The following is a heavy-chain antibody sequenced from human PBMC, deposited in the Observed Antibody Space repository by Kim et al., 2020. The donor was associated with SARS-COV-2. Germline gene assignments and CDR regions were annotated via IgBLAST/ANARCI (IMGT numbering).Heavy chain of an antibody. J-gene: IGHJ3*02. CDR1: GFTFGDYA. CDR2: ISWNSGSI. CDR3: AKDYAETITIFGMDVNQGADAFDI. D-gene: IGHD3-3*01. V-gene: IGHV3-9*01. Sequence: GGSLRLSCAASGFTFGDYAMHWVRQAPGKGLEWVSGISWNSGSIGYADSVKGRFTISRDNAKNSLYLQMNSLRAEDTALYYCAKDYAETITIFGMDVNQGADAFDIWGQGTMVTVSS.